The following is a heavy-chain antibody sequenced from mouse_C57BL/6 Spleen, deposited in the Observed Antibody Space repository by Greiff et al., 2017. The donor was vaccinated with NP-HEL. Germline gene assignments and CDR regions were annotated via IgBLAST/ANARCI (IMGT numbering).Heavy chain of an antibody. CDR2: INPNNGGT. CDR1: GYTFTDYY. CDR3: ARKELRLRDYAMDY. V-gene: IGHV1-26*01. J-gene: IGHJ4*01. D-gene: IGHD3-2*02. Sequence: VQLQQSGPELVKPGASVKISCKASGYTFTDYYMNWVKQSHGKSLEWIGDINPNNGGTSYNQKFKGKATLTVDKSSSTAYMELRSLTSEDSAVYYCARKELRLRDYAMDYWGQGTSVTVSS.